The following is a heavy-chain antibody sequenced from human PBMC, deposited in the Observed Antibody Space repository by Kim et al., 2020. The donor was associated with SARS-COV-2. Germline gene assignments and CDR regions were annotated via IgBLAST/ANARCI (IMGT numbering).Heavy chain of an antibody. V-gene: IGHV4-39*01. J-gene: IGHJ4*02. Sequence: SETLSLTCTVSGGSISSSSYYWGWIRQPPGKGLEWIGSIYYSGSTYYNPSLKSRVTISVDTSKNQFSLKLSSVTAADTAVYYCARHPGYYGIGGFDYWGQGTLVTVSS. D-gene: IGHD1-26*01. CDR2: IYYSGST. CDR1: GGSISSSSYY. CDR3: ARHPGYYGIGGFDY.